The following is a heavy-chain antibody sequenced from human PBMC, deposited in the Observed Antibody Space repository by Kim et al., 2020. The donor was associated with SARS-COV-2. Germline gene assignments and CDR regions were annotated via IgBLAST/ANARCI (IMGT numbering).Heavy chain of an antibody. V-gene: IGHV3-21*01. CDR1: GFGFGTHS. J-gene: IGHJ6*02. Sequence: GGSLRLSCAASGFGFGTHSMNWVRQAPGKGLEWVSSIGGSTSYIYYPDSVKGRFTISRDNAKNSLYLQMNSLRAEDTAVYYCARGGYCTSTSCYFYYYALDVWGQGTTVTVSS. D-gene: IGHD2-2*01. CDR3: ARGGYCTSTSCYFYYYALDV. CDR2: IGGSTSYI.